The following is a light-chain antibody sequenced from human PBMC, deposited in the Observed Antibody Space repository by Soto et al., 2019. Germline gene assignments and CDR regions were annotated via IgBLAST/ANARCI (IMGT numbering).Light chain of an antibody. CDR2: DAS. V-gene: IGKV1D-8*03. CDR3: QQYNSYL. CDR1: QGISSY. Sequence: VIWMTHSPSLLSASTGFRFTISCRMSQGISSYLAWYQKKTGKAPKLLIYDASSLESGVPSRFSGSGSGTEFTLTISSTQPDDFATYYCQQYNSYLFGHGTKVDIK. J-gene: IGKJ1*01.